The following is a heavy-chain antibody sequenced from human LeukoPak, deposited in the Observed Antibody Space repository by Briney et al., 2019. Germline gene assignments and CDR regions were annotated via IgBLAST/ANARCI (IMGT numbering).Heavy chain of an antibody. J-gene: IGHJ6*02. CDR1: GFTFSSYD. CDR2: IGTAGDT. D-gene: IGHD4-23*01. V-gene: IGHV3-13*01. Sequence: GGSLRLSCAASGFTFSSYDMHWVRQATGKGLEWASAIGTAGDTYYPGSVKGRFTISRENAKNSLYLQMNSLRAEDTAVYYCARVLDYGGNWYYYYGMDVWGQGTTVTVSS. CDR3: ARVLDYGGNWYYYYGMDV.